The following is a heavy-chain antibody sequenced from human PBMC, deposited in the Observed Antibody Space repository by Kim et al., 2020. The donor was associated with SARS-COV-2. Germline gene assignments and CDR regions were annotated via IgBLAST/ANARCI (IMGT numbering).Heavy chain of an antibody. CDR3: ARDGGGMVRGISIHDGFDY. CDR1: GGSISSGGYY. D-gene: IGHD3-10*01. Sequence: SETLSLTCTVSGGSISSGGYYWSWIRQHPGKGLEWIGYIYYSGSTYYNPSLKSRVTISVDTSKNQFSLKLSSVTAADTAVYYCARDGGGMVRGISIHDGFDYWGQGTLVTVSS. CDR2: IYYSGST. J-gene: IGHJ4*02. V-gene: IGHV4-31*03.